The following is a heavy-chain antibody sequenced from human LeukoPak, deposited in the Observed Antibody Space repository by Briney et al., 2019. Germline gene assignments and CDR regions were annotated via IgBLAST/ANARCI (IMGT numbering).Heavy chain of an antibody. CDR2: ISGSGGST. D-gene: IGHD3-22*01. J-gene: IGHJ4*02. V-gene: IGHV3-23*01. Sequence: GGSLRLSCAASGFTFSSYAMSWVRQAPGKGLEWVSAISGSGGSTYYADSVKGRFTISRDSSKNTLYLQMNSLRAEDTAVYYCAKDLRDLYYDSSGPEPYDYWGQGTLVTVSS. CDR1: GFTFSSYA. CDR3: AKDLRDLYYDSSGPEPYDY.